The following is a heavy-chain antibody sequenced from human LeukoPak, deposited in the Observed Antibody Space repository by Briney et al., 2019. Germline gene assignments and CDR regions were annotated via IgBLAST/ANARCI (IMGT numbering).Heavy chain of an antibody. CDR2: ISGSGGST. D-gene: IGHD1/OR15-1a*01. CDR3: AKALPKNSRYYYYGMDV. V-gene: IGHV3-23*01. Sequence: PGGSLRLSCAASGFTFSSYAMSWVRQAPGKGLEWVSAISGSGGSTYYADSVKGRFTISRDNFKNTLYLQMNSLRAEDTAVYYCAKALPKNSRYYYYGMDVWGQGTTVTVSS. CDR1: GFTFSSYA. J-gene: IGHJ6*02.